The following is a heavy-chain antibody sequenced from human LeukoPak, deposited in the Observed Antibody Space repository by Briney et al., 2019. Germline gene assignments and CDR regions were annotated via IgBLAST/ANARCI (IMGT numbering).Heavy chain of an antibody. CDR2: IYYSGST. Sequence: SETLSLTCTVSGGSISSSSYYWGWIRQPPGKGLEWIGSIYYSGSTYYNPSLKSRVTISVDTSKNQFSLKLSSVTAADTAVYYCARGLLPDYWGQGTLVTVSS. D-gene: IGHD2-15*01. CDR3: ARGLLPDY. J-gene: IGHJ4*02. CDR1: GGSISSSSYY. V-gene: IGHV4-39*07.